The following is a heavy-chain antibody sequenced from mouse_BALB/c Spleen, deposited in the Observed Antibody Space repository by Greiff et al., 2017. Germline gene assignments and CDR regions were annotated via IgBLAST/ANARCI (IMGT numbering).Heavy chain of an antibody. CDR1: GFTFSSYG. J-gene: IGHJ2*01. CDR2: ISSGGSYT. V-gene: IGHV5-6*01. CDR3: ARKDVGYFDY. Sequence: EVKLVESGGDLVKPGGSLKLSCAASGFTFSSYGMSWVRQTPDKRLEWVATISSGGSYTYYPDSVKGRFTISRDNAKNTLYLQMSSLKSEDTAMYYCARKDVGYFDYWGQGTTLTVSS.